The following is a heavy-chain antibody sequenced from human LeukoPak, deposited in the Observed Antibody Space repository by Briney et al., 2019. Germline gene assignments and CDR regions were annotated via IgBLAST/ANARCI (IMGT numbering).Heavy chain of an antibody. J-gene: IGHJ4*02. D-gene: IGHD5-18*01. CDR1: GGSITNYY. Sequence: SETLSLTCTVSGGSITNYYWSWIRQPPGKGLEYIGYIYYAGNTNYNPSLNSRVTISVDTSKKQFSLKLNSVTAADTAVYFCARGPGSPSGDNYGRPLDYWGQGTLVTVYS. V-gene: IGHV4-59*01. CDR3: ARGPGSPSGDNYGRPLDY. CDR2: IYYAGNT.